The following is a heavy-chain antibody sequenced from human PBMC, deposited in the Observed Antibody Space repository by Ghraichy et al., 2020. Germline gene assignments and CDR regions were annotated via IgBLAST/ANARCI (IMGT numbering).Heavy chain of an antibody. V-gene: IGHV3-30*04. J-gene: IGHJ4*02. CDR2: ISYDGSNK. Sequence: LSLTCAASGFTFSSYAMHWVRQAPGKGLEWVAVISYDGSNKYYADSVKGRFTISRDNSKNTLYLQMNSLRAEDTAVYYCARGLWLVPRPFDYWGQGTLVTVSS. CDR3: ARGLWLVPRPFDY. CDR1: GFTFSSYA. D-gene: IGHD6-19*01.